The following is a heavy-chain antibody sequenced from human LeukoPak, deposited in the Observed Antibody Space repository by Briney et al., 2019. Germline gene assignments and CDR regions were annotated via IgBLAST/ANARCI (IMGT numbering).Heavy chain of an antibody. Sequence: SETLSLTCAVYGGSFSGYYWSWIRQHPGKGLEWIGYIYYSGSTYYNPSLKSRVTISVDTSKNQFSLKLSSVTAADTAVYYCARGSVQYWFGPWGQGTLVTVSS. V-gene: IGHV4-31*11. J-gene: IGHJ5*02. CDR1: GGSFSGYY. CDR2: IYYSGST. CDR3: ARGSVQYWFGP.